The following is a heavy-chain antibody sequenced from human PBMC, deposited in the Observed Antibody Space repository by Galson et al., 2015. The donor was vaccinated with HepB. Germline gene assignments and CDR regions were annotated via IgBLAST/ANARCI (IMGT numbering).Heavy chain of an antibody. CDR3: VRDVWLTDYSKEYSFDI. Sequence: SLRLSCAASGFTFTAYSLHWVRQAPGRGLEWVAVISDDANNKYYADSVKGRFTISRDNSKDTLYLHMSSLRTEDTAIYYCVRDVWLTDYSKEYSFDIWGQGTVVTVSS. D-gene: IGHD2/OR15-2a*01. CDR2: ISDDANNK. V-gene: IGHV3-30*04. J-gene: IGHJ3*02. CDR1: GFTFTAYS.